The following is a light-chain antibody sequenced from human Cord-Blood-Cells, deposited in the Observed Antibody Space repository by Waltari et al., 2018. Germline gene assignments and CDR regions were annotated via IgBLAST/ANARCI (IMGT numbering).Light chain of an antibody. CDR3: CSYAGSSTLV. Sequence: QSALTQPASVSGSPGQSITISRTGTSSDVGSYNLVSWYQQHPVKAPKLMIYEGSKRPSGVSNRFSGSKSGNTASLTISGLQAEDEADYYCCSYAGSSTLVFGGGTKLTVL. CDR2: EGS. J-gene: IGLJ2*01. CDR1: SSDVGSYNL. V-gene: IGLV2-23*01.